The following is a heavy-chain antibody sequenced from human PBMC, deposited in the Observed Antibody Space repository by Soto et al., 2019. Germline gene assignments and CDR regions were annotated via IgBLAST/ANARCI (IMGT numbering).Heavy chain of an antibody. D-gene: IGHD2-2*01. J-gene: IGHJ4*02. CDR3: ARDFPYCGSTSCYSAAPKY. CDR2: IKKDGSEQ. Sequence: GGSLRLSCAASGFTFNRYWMSWVRQAPGKGLEWVANIKKDGSEQYYVDSVKGRFTISRDNSKTTLYLQMNSLSTEDTAVYYCARDFPYCGSTSCYSAAPKYWGQGTLVTVSS. V-gene: IGHV3-7*01. CDR1: GFTFNRYW.